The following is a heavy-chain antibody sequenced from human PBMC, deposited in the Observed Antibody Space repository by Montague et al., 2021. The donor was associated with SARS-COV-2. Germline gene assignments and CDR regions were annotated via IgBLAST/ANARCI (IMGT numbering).Heavy chain of an antibody. D-gene: IGHD5-24*01. J-gene: IGHJ5*02. CDR2: INHSGST. CDR3: AREDGWNWFDP. V-gene: IGHV4-34*01. CDR1: GGSFSGYY. Sequence: SETLSLTCAVHGGSFSGYYWSWIRQPPGKGLEWIGEINHSGSTNYNPSLKSRVSISVDTSKNQFSLKLSSVTAADTAVYYCAREDGWNWFDPWGQGTLVIVSS.